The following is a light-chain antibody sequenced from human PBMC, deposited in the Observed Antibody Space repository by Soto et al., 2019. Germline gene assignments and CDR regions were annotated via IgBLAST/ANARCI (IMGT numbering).Light chain of an antibody. CDR2: GAS. V-gene: IGKV3-20*01. Sequence: IVLTQSPGTLSLSPGERATLSCRASQTISSSSLAWYQQKGGQAPRLLIYGASSRATGIPDRFSGSGSGTDFTLTISRLEPDDFAVYYCQQYGSSSTFGQGTRLVIK. CDR1: QTISSSS. CDR3: QQYGSSST. J-gene: IGKJ5*01.